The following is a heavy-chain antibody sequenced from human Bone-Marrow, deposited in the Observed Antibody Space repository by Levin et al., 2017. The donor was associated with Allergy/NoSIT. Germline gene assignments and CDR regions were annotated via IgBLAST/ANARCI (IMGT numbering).Heavy chain of an antibody. D-gene: IGHD3-10*01. CDR2: ISTNRGNT. CDR3: ARVILGSYYLRGDYYYDGVDV. Sequence: WASVKVSCKASDDSFSSHDVSWVRQAPGQGLEWMAWISTNRGNTVYAQQFQGRLTLTTDTSTSTSFMELGSLASDDTAVYYCARVILGSYYLRGDYYYDGVDVWGQGTTVTVSS. CDR1: DDSFSSHD. V-gene: IGHV1-18*01. J-gene: IGHJ6*02.